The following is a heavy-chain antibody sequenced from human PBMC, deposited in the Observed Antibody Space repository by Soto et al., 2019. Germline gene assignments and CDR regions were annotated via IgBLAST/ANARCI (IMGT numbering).Heavy chain of an antibody. J-gene: IGHJ5*02. CDR2: MWPSGGT. Sequence: PSETLSLTCAVSGVSIGSPNWWTWVRQAPGKGLEWIGEMWPSGGTTYNPSLRNRVTISVDNSKNHLSLTLPSVTAEDTAIYFCARCLHCSNGGRFAPWGKGALVTASS. CDR1: GVSIGSPNW. V-gene: IGHV4-4*02. D-gene: IGHD2-8*01. CDR3: ARCLHCSNGGRFAP.